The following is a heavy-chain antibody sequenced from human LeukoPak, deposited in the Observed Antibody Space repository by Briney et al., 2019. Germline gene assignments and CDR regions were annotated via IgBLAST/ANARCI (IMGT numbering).Heavy chain of an antibody. D-gene: IGHD6-19*01. CDR3: ARVLPQLNNSSGRGG. Sequence: GGSLRLSCATSGFTFSSYSMSWVRQAPGKGLEWISYISSRSRAIYYADSVKGRFTISRDNAKNSLYLQMNSLRAEDTAVYYCARVLPQLNNSSGRGGWGQGTLVTVSS. J-gene: IGHJ4*02. CDR1: GFTFSSYS. V-gene: IGHV3-48*01. CDR2: ISSRSRAI.